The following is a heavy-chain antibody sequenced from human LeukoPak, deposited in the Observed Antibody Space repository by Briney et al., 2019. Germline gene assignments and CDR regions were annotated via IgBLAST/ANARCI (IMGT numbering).Heavy chain of an antibody. CDR1: GGSISSYY. CDR3: ARSAIDAFDI. V-gene: IGHV4-59*08. D-gene: IGHD6-25*01. CDR2: IYNSGST. J-gene: IGHJ3*02. Sequence: SETLSLTCTVSGGSISSYYWSWIRQPPGKGLECIGCIYNSGSTNYNPSLKSRVSISVDTSKNQFSLKLSSVTAADTAVYYCARSAIDAFDIWGQGTMVTVSS.